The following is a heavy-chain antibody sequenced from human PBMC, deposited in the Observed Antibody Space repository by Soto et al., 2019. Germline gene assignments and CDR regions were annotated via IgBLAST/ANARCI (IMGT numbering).Heavy chain of an antibody. CDR1: GGSISSYY. Sequence: QVQLQESGPGLVKPSETLSLTCTVSGGSISSYYWSWIRQPPGKGLEWIGYIYYSGSTNYNPSLKSRVTISVDTSKNQVSLKLSSVTAADTAVYYCARARGALQVNWFDPWGQGTLVTVGS. V-gene: IGHV4-59*01. CDR2: IYYSGST. D-gene: IGHD1-26*01. J-gene: IGHJ5*02. CDR3: ARARGALQVNWFDP.